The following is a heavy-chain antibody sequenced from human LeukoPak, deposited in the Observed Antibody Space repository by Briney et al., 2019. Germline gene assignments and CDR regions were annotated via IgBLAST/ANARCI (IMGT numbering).Heavy chain of an antibody. V-gene: IGHV4-38-2*02. CDR3: ARDIVLMGDNWFDP. CDR1: GYSISSGYY. J-gene: IGHJ5*02. CDR2: IYHSGST. Sequence: PSETLSLTCAVSGYSISSGYYWGWIRQPPGKGLEWIGSIYHSGSTYYNPSLKSRVTISVDTSKNQFSLKLSSVTAADTAVYYCARDIVLMGDNWFDPWGQGTLVTVSS. D-gene: IGHD2-8*01.